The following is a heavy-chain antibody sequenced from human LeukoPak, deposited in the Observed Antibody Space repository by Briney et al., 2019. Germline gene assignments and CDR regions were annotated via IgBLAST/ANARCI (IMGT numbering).Heavy chain of an antibody. CDR2: ISDSDGST. V-gene: IGHV3-23*01. Sequence: GGSLRLSCAASGFTFSTYAMSWVRQAPGKGLEWVSSISDSDGSTYYADSVKGRFTISRDNSKNTVYLQMNSLRAEDTAVYYCARIPPTCGGDCYLFDYWGQGTLVTVSS. CDR1: GFTFSTYA. D-gene: IGHD2-21*02. J-gene: IGHJ4*02. CDR3: ARIPPTCGGDCYLFDY.